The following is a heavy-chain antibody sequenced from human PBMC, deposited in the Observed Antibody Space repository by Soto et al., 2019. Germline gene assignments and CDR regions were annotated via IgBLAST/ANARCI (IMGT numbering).Heavy chain of an antibody. CDR2: IDSSSKTI. CDR3: ARGGVATIFGDS. Sequence: GGSLRLSCAASGFTSSRYSMNWVRQAPGKGLEWLSYIDSSSKTIYYADSVKGRFIISRDNAKNSLYLQMNSLRDEDTAVYHCARGGVATIFGDSWGQGTLVTVSS. V-gene: IGHV3-48*02. J-gene: IGHJ4*02. D-gene: IGHD5-12*01. CDR1: GFTSSRYS.